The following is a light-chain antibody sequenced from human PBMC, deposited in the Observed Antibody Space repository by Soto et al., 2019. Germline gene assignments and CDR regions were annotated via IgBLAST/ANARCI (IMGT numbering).Light chain of an antibody. CDR1: QSISNY. CDR3: QQSYNTPLT. V-gene: IGKV1-39*01. Sequence: DIQMTQSPSSLSASIGDRVTITCRASQSISNYLNWYQQKPGKAPKFLIYAASSLQSGVPSRFSGSGSGTDFTLTISSPQPEDFATYYCQQSYNTPLTFGQGTRLEIK. J-gene: IGKJ5*01. CDR2: AAS.